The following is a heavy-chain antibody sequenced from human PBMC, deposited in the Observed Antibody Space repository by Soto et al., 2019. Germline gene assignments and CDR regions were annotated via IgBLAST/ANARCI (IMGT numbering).Heavy chain of an antibody. CDR2: ISGSDGST. Sequence: EVQLLESGGGLVQPGGSLRLSCVTSGFTFSAYAMSWVRQAPGKGLEWVSGISGSDGSTYYADSVKGRFTISRDNSKNTLYLQMNSLRAEDTAVYYCAKLMPYGYYYYYGMDVWGQGTTVTVSS. CDR1: GFTFSAYA. D-gene: IGHD2-2*01. J-gene: IGHJ6*02. V-gene: IGHV3-23*01. CDR3: AKLMPYGYYYYYGMDV.